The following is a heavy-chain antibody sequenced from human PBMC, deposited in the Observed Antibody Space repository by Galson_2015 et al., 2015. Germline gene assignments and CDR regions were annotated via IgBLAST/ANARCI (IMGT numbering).Heavy chain of an antibody. V-gene: IGHV1-69*02. Sequence: SVKVSCKASGGTFSSYTISWVRQAPGQGLEWMGRIIPILGIANYAQKFQGRVTITADKSTSTAYMELSSLRSEDTAVYYCASRAWPMVRGVIMEPHYYYYGMDVWGQGTTVTVSS. D-gene: IGHD3-10*01. CDR1: GGTFSSYT. CDR3: ASRAWPMVRGVIMEPHYYYYGMDV. CDR2: IIPILGIA. J-gene: IGHJ6*02.